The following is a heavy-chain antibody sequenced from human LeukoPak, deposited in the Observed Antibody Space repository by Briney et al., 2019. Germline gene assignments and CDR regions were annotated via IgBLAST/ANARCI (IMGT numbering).Heavy chain of an antibody. CDR2: ISDSGGST. J-gene: IGHJ4*02. D-gene: IGHD6-6*01. CDR3: AKNTQYSGYYDC. CDR1: GFTFSSYG. Sequence: GGSLRLSCAASGFTFSSYGMSWVRQAPGKGLEWVSGISDSGGSTYYADSVKGRFTISRDNSKNTLYLQMNSLRAEDTAVYYCAKNTQYSGYYDCWGQGTLVAVSS. V-gene: IGHV3-23*01.